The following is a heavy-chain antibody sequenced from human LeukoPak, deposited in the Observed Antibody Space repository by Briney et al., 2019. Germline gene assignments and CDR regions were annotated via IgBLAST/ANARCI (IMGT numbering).Heavy chain of an antibody. D-gene: IGHD6-19*01. CDR2: ISYDGSDK. CDR1: GFTFSSHA. J-gene: IGHJ4*02. CDR3: AKRGGIAVAGTAPYYFDY. Sequence: GGSLRLSCAASGFTFSSHAMHWVRQAPGKGLEWVAIISYDGSDKYYADSVKGRFTISRDNSKNTLYLQMNSLGAEDTAVFYCAKRGGIAVAGTAPYYFDYWGQGTLVTVSS. V-gene: IGHV3-30*18.